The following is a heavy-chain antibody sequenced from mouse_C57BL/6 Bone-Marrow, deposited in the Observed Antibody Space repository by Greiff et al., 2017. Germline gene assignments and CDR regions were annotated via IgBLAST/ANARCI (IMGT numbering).Heavy chain of an antibody. CDR2: LWGDGST. D-gene: IGHD2-3*01. J-gene: IGHJ4*01. V-gene: IGHV2-3*01. CDR1: GFSLTSYG. Sequence: QVQLKESGPGLVAPSQSLSITCPVSGFSLTSYGVSWVRQPPGKGLEWLGVLWGDGSTNYHSALISRLSISKDNSKSQVFVKLNSLQTDDTATYYCAKQIYDGYYVYYAMDYWGQGTSVTVSS. CDR3: AKQIYDGYYVYYAMDY.